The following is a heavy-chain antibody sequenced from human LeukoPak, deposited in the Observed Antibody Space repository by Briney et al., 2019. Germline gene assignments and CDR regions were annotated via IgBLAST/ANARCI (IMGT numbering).Heavy chain of an antibody. CDR1: GGSVSHSNW. D-gene: IGHD5-12*01. CDR3: ATYYDPSGYKLDY. J-gene: IGHJ4*02. Sequence: SGTLSLTCAVSGGSVSHSNWWTWVRQSPGKGLEWIGEVHPSEGTNYNPSLKSRVTISLDKSKNQFSLELNSVTAADTAIYYCATYYDPSGYKLDYWGQGTLVTVSS. V-gene: IGHV4-4*02. CDR2: VHPSEGT.